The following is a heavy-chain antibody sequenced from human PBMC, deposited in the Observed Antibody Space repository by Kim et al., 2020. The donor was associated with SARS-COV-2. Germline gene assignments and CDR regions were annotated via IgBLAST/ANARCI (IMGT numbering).Heavy chain of an antibody. CDR1: GYTFTGYY. J-gene: IGHJ4*02. V-gene: IGHV1-2*02. D-gene: IGHD1-26*01. CDR2: INPNSGGT. CDR3: ARGPSKTRIVGATQGKRALDY. Sequence: ASVKVSCKASGYTFTGYYMHWVRQAPGQGLEWMGWINPNSGGTNYAQKFQGRVTMTRDTSISTAYMELSRLRSDDTAVYYCARGPSKTRIVGATQGKRALDYWGQGTLVTVSS.